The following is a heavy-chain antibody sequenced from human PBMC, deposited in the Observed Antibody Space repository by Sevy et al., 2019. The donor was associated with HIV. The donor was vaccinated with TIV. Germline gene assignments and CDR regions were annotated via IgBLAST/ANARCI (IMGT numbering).Heavy chain of an antibody. J-gene: IGHJ6*02. CDR1: GFTFSSYW. CDR3: AGGITIFRVVPYGMDV. V-gene: IGHV3-7*01. Sequence: GGYLRLSCAASGFTFSSYWMSWVRQAPGKGLEWVANIKQDGSEKYYLDSVKGRFTISRDNAKNSLYLQMNSLRAEDTAVYYCAGGITIFRVVPYGMDVWGQGTTVTVSS. D-gene: IGHD3-3*01. CDR2: IKQDGSEK.